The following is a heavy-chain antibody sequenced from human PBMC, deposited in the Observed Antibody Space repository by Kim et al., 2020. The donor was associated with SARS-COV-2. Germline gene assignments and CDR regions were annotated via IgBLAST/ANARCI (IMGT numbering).Heavy chain of an antibody. CDR3: ARHRGGYSSSHDAFDI. CDR1: GYSFTSYW. Sequence: GESLKISCKGSGYSFTSYWISWVRQMPGKGLEWMGRIDPSDSYTNYSPSFQGHVTISADKSISTAYLQWSSLKASDTAMYYCARHRGGYSSSHDAFDIWGQGTMVTVSS. CDR2: IDPSDSYT. V-gene: IGHV5-10-1*01. J-gene: IGHJ3*02. D-gene: IGHD6-13*01.